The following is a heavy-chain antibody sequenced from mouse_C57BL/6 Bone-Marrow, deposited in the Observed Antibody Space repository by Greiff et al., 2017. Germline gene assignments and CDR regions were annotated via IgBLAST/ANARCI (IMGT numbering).Heavy chain of an antibody. CDR2: IDPEDGET. Sequence: EVQVVESGAELVKPGASVKLSCTASGFNIKDYYMHWVKQRTEQGLEWIGRIDPEDGETKYAPKFQGKATITADTSSNTAYLQLSSLTSEDTAVYYCASKDYSNYDAMDYWGQGTSVTVSS. V-gene: IGHV14-2*01. CDR3: ASKDYSNYDAMDY. D-gene: IGHD2-5*01. CDR1: GFNIKDYY. J-gene: IGHJ4*01.